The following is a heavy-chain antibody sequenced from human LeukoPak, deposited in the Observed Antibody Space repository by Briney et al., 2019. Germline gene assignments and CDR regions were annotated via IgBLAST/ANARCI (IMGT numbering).Heavy chain of an antibody. V-gene: IGHV3-11*04. CDR3: AREGGWYGSGSYYFDY. CDR2: ISLNSGRNI. CDR1: GFTFSDYY. Sequence: GGSLRLSCAASGFTFSDYYMSWIRQAPGKGLEWVSYISLNSGRNIYYAQSVKGRFTISRDNDKNSLLLQMNSLRAEDTAVYYCAREGGWYGSGSYYFDYWGQGTLVTVSS. D-gene: IGHD3-10*01. J-gene: IGHJ4*02.